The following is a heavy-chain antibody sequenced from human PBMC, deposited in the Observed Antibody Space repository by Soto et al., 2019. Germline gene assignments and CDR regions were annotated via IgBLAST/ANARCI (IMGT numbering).Heavy chain of an antibody. CDR2: IYTSGST. Sequence: SETLSLTCTVSGGSISSYYWSWIRQPAGKGLEWIGRIYTSGSTNYNPSLKSRVTMSVDTSKNQFSLKLSSVTAADTAVYYCARVGNMVRGVHMTSYYFDYWGQGTLVTVSS. D-gene: IGHD3-10*01. CDR3: ARVGNMVRGVHMTSYYFDY. J-gene: IGHJ4*02. V-gene: IGHV4-4*07. CDR1: GGSISSYY.